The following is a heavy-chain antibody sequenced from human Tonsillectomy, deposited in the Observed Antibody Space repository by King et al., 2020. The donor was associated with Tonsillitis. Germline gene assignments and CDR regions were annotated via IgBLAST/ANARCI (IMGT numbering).Heavy chain of an antibody. CDR1: GGSFISYN. Sequence: QLQESGPGLVKPSETLSLTCTVAGGSFISYNWSWIRQPPGKGLEWMGYIHYSGSANNNPSLRSRIIISVDTSKNQFSLKLSSVTAADTAVYYCARTEISMVRGVIIDYWGQGTLVTVSS. CDR3: ARTEISMVRGVIIDY. J-gene: IGHJ4*02. CDR2: IHYSGSA. V-gene: IGHV4-59*01. D-gene: IGHD3-10*01.